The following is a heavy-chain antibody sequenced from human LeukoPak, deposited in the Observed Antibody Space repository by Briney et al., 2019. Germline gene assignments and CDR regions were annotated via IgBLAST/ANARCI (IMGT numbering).Heavy chain of an antibody. CDR2: LYPGDSDP. D-gene: IGHD6-13*01. V-gene: IGHV5-51*01. CDR1: GYTFTTYW. CDR3: VRHGLGSSWFGFDY. Sequence: GESLKISFKGSGYTFTTYWIGWVRQVPGKGLEWMGILYPGDSDPRYSPSFQGQVTISADKSISTAYLQWSSLKASDSAMYYCVRHGLGSSWFGFDYWGQGTLVTVSS. J-gene: IGHJ4*02.